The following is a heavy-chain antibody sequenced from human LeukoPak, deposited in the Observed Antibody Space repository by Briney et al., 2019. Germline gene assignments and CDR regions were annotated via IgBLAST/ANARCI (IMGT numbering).Heavy chain of an antibody. Sequence: PSQTLSLTCTVSGASITSGAFYWSWIRQPPGKGLEFIGYINYRGSTYYNPSLDSRLSISVDTSKNQFSLTLASVTAADTAIYYWARNLPDSGSYPTWFDPWGQGILVYVSS. CDR1: GASITSGAFY. CDR3: ARNLPDSGSYPTWFDP. D-gene: IGHD1-26*01. CDR2: INYRGST. J-gene: IGHJ5*02. V-gene: IGHV4-31*03.